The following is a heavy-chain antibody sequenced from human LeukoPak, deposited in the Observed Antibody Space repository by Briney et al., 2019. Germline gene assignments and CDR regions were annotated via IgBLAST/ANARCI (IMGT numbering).Heavy chain of an antibody. V-gene: IGHV2-70*04. Sequence: SGPTLVKPTQTLTLTCTFSGFSLSTSGMRVGWIRQPPGKALEWLARIDWDDDKFYSTSLKTRLTISKDTSKDQVVLTMTNMDPVDTATYYCARTYCSAGSCYFLFDCWGQGTLVTVSS. J-gene: IGHJ4*02. CDR3: ARTYCSAGSCYFLFDC. D-gene: IGHD2-15*01. CDR1: GFSLSTSGMR. CDR2: IDWDDDK.